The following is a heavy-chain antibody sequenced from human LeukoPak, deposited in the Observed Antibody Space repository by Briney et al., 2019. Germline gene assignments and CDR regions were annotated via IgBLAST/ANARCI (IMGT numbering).Heavy chain of an antibody. CDR3: ASRAPTPTYYFDY. CDR1: GGSISSSSHY. V-gene: IGHV4-39*07. Sequence: SETLSLTCTVSGGSISSSSHYWGWIRQPPGKGLEWIGSIYYSGSTYYNPSLKSRVTISVDTSKNQFSLKLSSVTAADTAVYYCASRAPTPTYYFDYWGQGTLVTVSS. CDR2: IYYSGST. D-gene: IGHD4-23*01. J-gene: IGHJ4*02.